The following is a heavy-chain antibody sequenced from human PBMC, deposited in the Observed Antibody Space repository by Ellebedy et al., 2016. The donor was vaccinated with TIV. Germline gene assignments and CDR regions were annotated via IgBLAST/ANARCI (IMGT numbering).Heavy chain of an antibody. D-gene: IGHD6-19*01. Sequence: AASVKVSCKASGYTFSNYFVHWVRQAPGQGLEWMGIINPSGGSTTYAQNLQGRVTMTRDTSTTTVYMELSSLRSEDTAVYYCVKSRSSGWLHTPDYWGQGTLVIVSS. J-gene: IGHJ4*02. CDR1: GYTFSNYF. CDR3: VKSRSSGWLHTPDY. CDR2: INPSGGST. V-gene: IGHV1-46*04.